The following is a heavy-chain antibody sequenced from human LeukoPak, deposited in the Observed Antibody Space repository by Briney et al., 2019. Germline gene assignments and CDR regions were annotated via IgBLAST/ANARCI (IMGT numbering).Heavy chain of an antibody. J-gene: IGHJ5*02. Sequence: GASVKVSCKASGYTFTSYYMHWVRQAPGQGLEWMGIINPSGGSTSYAQKLQGRVTMTRDTSTSTVYMELSSLRSEDTAVYYCARDRYCSGGSCYSWAWFDPWGQGTLVTVSS. CDR1: GYTFTSYY. D-gene: IGHD2-15*01. V-gene: IGHV1-46*01. CDR3: ARDRYCSGGSCYSWAWFDP. CDR2: INPSGGST.